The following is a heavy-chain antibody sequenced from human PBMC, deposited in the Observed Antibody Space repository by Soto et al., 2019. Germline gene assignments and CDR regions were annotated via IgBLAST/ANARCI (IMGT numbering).Heavy chain of an antibody. Sequence: QVQLVQSGAEVKKPGASVKVSCKASGYTFTSYGMHWVRQAPGQRLEWMGWINAGNGNTKYSQKFQGRVTITRDTSARTAYMELSSLRSEDTAVYYCARDLGVGAASDYWGQGTLVTVSS. CDR1: GYTFTSYG. CDR2: INAGNGNT. CDR3: ARDLGVGAASDY. V-gene: IGHV1-3*01. D-gene: IGHD1-26*01. J-gene: IGHJ4*02.